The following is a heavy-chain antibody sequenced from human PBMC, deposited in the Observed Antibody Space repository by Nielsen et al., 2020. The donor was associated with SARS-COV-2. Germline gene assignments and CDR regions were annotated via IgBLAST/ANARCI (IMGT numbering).Heavy chain of an antibody. D-gene: IGHD6-19*01. CDR2: INPSGGST. CDR1: GYTFTSYY. Sequence: ASVKVSCKASGYTFTSYYMHWVRQAPGQGLEWMGIINPSGGSTSYAQKFQDRVTMTRDTSTSTVYMELSSLRSEDTAVYYCARDGAIAVAGSSWDYWGQGTLVTVSS. J-gene: IGHJ4*02. CDR3: ARDGAIAVAGSSWDY. V-gene: IGHV1-46*01.